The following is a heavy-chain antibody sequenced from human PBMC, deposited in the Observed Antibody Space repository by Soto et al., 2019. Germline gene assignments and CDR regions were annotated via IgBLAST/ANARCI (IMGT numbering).Heavy chain of an antibody. CDR2: ISSSSSTI. J-gene: IGHJ6*02. D-gene: IGHD6-19*01. CDR3: VKDGSSGWPYYYGMDV. CDR1: GFAFSSYS. V-gene: IGHV3-48*01. Sequence: PGGSLRLSCAASGFAFSSYSMNWVRQAPGKGLECVSYISSSSSTIYYADSVKGRFTISRDNAKNTLYLEMSSLRAEDTAVYYCVKDGSSGWPYYYGMDVWGQGTTVTVSS.